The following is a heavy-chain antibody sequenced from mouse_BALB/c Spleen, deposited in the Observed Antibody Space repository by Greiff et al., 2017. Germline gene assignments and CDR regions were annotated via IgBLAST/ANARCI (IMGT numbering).Heavy chain of an antibody. V-gene: IGHV5-6-5*01. J-gene: IGHJ1*01. CDR2: ISSGGST. CDR1: GFTFSSYA. CDR3: AKYYYGSSYGYVDV. D-gene: IGHD1-1*01. Sequence: EVQVVESGGGLVKPGGSLKLSCAASGFTFSSYALSWVRQTPEKRLEWVASISSGGSTYYPDSVKGRFTISRDNARNILSLQMSSLRSEDTAMYYCAKYYYGSSYGYVDVWGAGTTVTDSS.